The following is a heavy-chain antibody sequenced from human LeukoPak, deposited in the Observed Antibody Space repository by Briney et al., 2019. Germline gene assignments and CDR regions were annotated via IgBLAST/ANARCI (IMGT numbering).Heavy chain of an antibody. J-gene: IGHJ4*02. CDR3: AKGGSAWYPSPDF. CDR1: EFTFGVYA. V-gene: IGHV3-23*01. Sequence: PGGSLRLSCTASEFTFGVYAMSWVRQAPGKGLEWVSEISASGDITYYADSVKGRFTISRDNSKNTLYLEMNSLRAVDTAFYYCAKGGSAWYPSPDFWGQGTLVTVSA. CDR2: ISASGDIT. D-gene: IGHD6-19*01.